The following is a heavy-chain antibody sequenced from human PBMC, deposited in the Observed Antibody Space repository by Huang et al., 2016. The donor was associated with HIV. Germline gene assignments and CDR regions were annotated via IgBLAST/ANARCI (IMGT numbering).Heavy chain of an antibody. J-gene: IGHJ4*02. CDR3: ARDRRPYSGSYLGY. Sequence: QVQLVQSGAEVKKPGASVKVSCKASGNTFSGYGISWVRQAPGQGLEWRGWIRGYNGNTNYGENRQGRVTMTTDTSTSTAYMELRSLRSDDTAVYYCARDRRPYSGSYLGYWGQGTLVTVSS. CDR1: GNTFSGYG. CDR2: IRGYNGNT. V-gene: IGHV1-18*04. D-gene: IGHD1-26*01.